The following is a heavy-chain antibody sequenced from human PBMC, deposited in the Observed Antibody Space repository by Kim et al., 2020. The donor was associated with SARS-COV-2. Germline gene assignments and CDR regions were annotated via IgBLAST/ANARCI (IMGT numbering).Heavy chain of an antibody. CDR3: AGAEYGDGYPGD. J-gene: IGHJ4*02. CDR2: I. D-gene: IGHD2-21*02. Sequence: INYGDSVKGRFFISRDNDKNSLYLQRNSLRAEDTAVYYCAGAEYGDGYPGDWGQGTLVTVSS. V-gene: IGHV3-11*03.